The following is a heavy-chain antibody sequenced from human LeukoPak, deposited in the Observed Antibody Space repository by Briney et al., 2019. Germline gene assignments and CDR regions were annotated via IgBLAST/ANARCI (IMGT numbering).Heavy chain of an antibody. V-gene: IGHV4-34*01. CDR3: ERESSSTRFIDY. J-gene: IGHJ4*02. CDR1: GGSFSGYY. D-gene: IGHD2-2*01. Sequence: PSETLSLTCAVYGGSFSGYYWSWIRQPPGKGLEWIGEINQSVSTNYNPSIKSRVTISVDTSKNQFSLKVSSVTAEDTAVYYCERESSSTRFIDYWGQGNLVTVSS. CDR2: INQSVST.